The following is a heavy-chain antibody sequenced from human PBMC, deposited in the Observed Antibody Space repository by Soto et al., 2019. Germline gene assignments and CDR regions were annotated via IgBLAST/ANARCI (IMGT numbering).Heavy chain of an antibody. CDR1: GYTFTSYG. J-gene: IGHJ6*02. D-gene: IGHD1-26*01. Sequence: QVQLVQSGAEVKKPGASVKVSCKASGYTFTSYGISWVRQAPGQGLEWMGWISAYNGNTNYAQKLQGRVTMTTDTSTRTDYMELRSLRSDDTAVYYCARDYYGSYYIRSYYYGMDVWGQGTTVTVSS. V-gene: IGHV1-18*01. CDR2: ISAYNGNT. CDR3: ARDYYGSYYIRSYYYGMDV.